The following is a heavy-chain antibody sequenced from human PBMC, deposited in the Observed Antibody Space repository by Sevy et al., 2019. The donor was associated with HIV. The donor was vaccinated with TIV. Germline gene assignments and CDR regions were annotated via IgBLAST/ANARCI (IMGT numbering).Heavy chain of an antibody. V-gene: IGHV3-9*01. D-gene: IGHD3-10*01. CDR3: ARDAGTGGSYMGYYFGMDV. CDR2: VSWNGRSL. CDR1: GFTFDDHG. J-gene: IGHJ6*02. Sequence: GGSLRLSCVTSGFTFDDHGMHWVREIPGKGLEWVSGVSWNGRSLGYADTVKGRFTISRDNAKKSVSLQMNSLRTEDTALYYCARDAGTGGSYMGYYFGMDVWPRDHGHRLL.